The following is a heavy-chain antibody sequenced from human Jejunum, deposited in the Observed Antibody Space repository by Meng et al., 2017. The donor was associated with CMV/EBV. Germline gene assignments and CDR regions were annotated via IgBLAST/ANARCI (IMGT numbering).Heavy chain of an antibody. Sequence: VQLVGSGGGLVPPGGSLRLSCVASGFTFSNDWMTWVRQAPGKGLEWVANIKQDGSETYYVDSVKGRFTISRDNGKNSLYLQMNNLRAEDTGVYYCARGFGIGSWGQGTLVTVSS. D-gene: IGHD3-10*01. CDR2: IKQDGSET. CDR3: ARGFGIGS. V-gene: IGHV3-7*04. CDR1: GFTFSNDW. J-gene: IGHJ4*02.